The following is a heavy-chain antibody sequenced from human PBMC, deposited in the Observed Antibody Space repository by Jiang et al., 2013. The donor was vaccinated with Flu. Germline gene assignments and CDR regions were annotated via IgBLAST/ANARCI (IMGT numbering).Heavy chain of an antibody. J-gene: IGHJ4*02. CDR3: ARSDTVFHHTIDY. CDR2: ISYDGSNK. Sequence: VQLLESGGGVVQPGRSLRLSCAASGFTFSSYAMHWVRQAPGKGLEWVAVISYDGSNKYYADSVKGRFTISRDNSKNTLYLQMNSLRAEDTAVYYCARSDTVFHHTIDYWGQGTLVTVSS. CDR1: GFTFSSYA. D-gene: IGHD4-17*01. V-gene: IGHV3-30*01.